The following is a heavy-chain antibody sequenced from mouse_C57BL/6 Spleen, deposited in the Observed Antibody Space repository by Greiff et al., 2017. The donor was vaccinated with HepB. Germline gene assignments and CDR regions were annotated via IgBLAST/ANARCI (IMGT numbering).Heavy chain of an antibody. J-gene: IGHJ1*03. CDR1: GYTFTDYY. Sequence: VQLQQSGPELVKPGASVKISCKASGYTFTDYYMNWVKQSHGKSLEWIGDINPNNGGTSYNQKFKGKATLTVDKSSSTAYMELRSLTSEDSAVYYCARFYGYFDVWGTGTTVTVSS. CDR2: INPNNGGT. V-gene: IGHV1-26*01. CDR3: ARFYGYFDV.